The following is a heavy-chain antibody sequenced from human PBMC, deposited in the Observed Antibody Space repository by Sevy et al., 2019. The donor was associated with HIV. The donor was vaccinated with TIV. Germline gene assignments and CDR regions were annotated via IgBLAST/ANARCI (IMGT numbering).Heavy chain of an antibody. Sequence: GGSLRLSCAASGFTFSDYYMSWIRQAPGKGLEWVSYISSSGSTIYYADSVKGRFTISRDNAKNSLYLQMNSLRAEDTALYYCASPLSYYDFWSGYYTGYYGMDVWGQGTTVTVSS. CDR2: ISSSGSTI. CDR1: GFTFSDYY. CDR3: ASPLSYYDFWSGYYTGYYGMDV. J-gene: IGHJ6*02. V-gene: IGHV3-11*01. D-gene: IGHD3-3*01.